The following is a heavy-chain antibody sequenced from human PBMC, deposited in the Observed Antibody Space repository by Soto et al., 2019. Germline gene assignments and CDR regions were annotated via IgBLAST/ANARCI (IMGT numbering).Heavy chain of an antibody. CDR2: IRHQGRSYST. J-gene: IGHJ4*02. D-gene: IGHD3-16*01. Sequence: EVQLVESGGALVQPGGSLRLSCAVSGLTFSDHYMDWVRQAPRKGLEWVGRIRHQGRSYSTAYAASMNGRVIISRDDSRCSLYLLMNSLKSEDTAVYYCATDLAGASGGLYIDYWGQGTLVTVSS. CDR1: GLTFSDHY. V-gene: IGHV3-72*01. CDR3: ATDLAGASGGLYIDY.